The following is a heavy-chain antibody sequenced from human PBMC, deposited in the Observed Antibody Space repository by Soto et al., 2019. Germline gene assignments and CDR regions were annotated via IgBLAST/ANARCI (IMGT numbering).Heavy chain of an antibody. CDR3: AKDESSGWEGYFDY. D-gene: IGHD6-19*01. CDR1: GFTFSSYG. Sequence: WGSLRLSCAASGFTFSSYGMHWVRQAPGKGLEWVAVISYDGSNKYYADSVKGRFTISRDNSTNTLYLQMNSLRAEDTAVYYCAKDESSGWEGYFDYWGQGTLVTVSS. V-gene: IGHV3-30*18. CDR2: ISYDGSNK. J-gene: IGHJ4*02.